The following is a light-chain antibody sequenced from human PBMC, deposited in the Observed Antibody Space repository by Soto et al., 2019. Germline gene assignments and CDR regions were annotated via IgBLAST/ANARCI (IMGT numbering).Light chain of an antibody. J-gene: IGKJ1*01. CDR1: QSVSSN. V-gene: IGKV3-15*01. CDR2: GAS. Sequence: EIVLTQSPGTLSLSPGERANLSCRASQSVSSNLAWYQQKPGQAPRLLIYGASTRATGIPARFSGSGSGTEFTLTISSLQSEDFAVYYCQQYNDWPRTCGQGNKGDIK. CDR3: QQYNDWPRT.